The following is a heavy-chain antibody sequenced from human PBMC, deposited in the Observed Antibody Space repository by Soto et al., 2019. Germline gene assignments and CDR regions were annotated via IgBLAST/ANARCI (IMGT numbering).Heavy chain of an antibody. CDR2: IKSKTDGGTT. J-gene: IGHJ4*02. CDR3: TTDVHIVVVTATKLSDY. CDR1: GFTFSNAW. Sequence: GGSLRLSCAASGFTFSNAWMNWVRQAPGKGLEWVGRIKSKTDGGTTDYAAPVKGRFTNSRDDSKNTLYLRMNSLKTEDKAVYYCTTDVHIVVVTATKLSDYWGQGTLVTVSS. D-gene: IGHD2-21*02. V-gene: IGHV3-15*07.